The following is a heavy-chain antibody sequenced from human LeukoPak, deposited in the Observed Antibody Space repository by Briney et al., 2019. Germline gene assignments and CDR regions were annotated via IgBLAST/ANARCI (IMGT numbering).Heavy chain of an antibody. CDR1: GYTFTSYD. CDR3: ARVLKRTSSSIGY. Sequence: ASVKESCKASGYTFTSYDMNGVRQASGKGVEWMGWMNHNSGNTGYAQKFQGRVTMTRNTSISTAYMELSSLRSEDTAVYYCARVLKRTSSSIGYWGQGTLVNVS. D-gene: IGHD6-6*01. CDR2: MNHNSGNT. V-gene: IGHV1-8*01. J-gene: IGHJ4*02.